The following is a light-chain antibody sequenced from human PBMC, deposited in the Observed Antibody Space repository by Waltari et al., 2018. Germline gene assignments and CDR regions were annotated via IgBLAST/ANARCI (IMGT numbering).Light chain of an antibody. CDR3: SSYTTSSAPGV. Sequence: QSALTQPASVSGSPGQSITISCSGTDSDVGAYDFVSWYQQHPGKAPHLIIYEVSNRPSGISNRCSASKSGNTASLTILGLQAEDEADYYCSSYTTSSAPGVFGTGTRVTVL. CDR1: DSDVGAYDF. J-gene: IGLJ1*01. V-gene: IGLV2-14*01. CDR2: EVS.